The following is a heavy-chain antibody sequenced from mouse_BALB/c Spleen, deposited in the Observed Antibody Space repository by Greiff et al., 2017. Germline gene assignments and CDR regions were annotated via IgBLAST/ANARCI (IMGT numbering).Heavy chain of an antibody. D-gene: IGHD2-1*01. Sequence: EVKLVESGGGLVKPGGSLKLSCAASGFTFSSYAMSWVRQTPEKRLEWVATISSGGSYTYYPDSVKGRFTISRDNAKNTLYLQMSSLRSEDTAMYYCARHYSSYAMDYWGQGTSVTVSS. CDR2: ISSGGSYT. CDR3: ARHYSSYAMDY. CDR1: GFTFSSYA. V-gene: IGHV5-9-3*01. J-gene: IGHJ4*01.